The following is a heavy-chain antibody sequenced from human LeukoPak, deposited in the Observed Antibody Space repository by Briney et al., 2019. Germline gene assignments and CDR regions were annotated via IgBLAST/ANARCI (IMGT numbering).Heavy chain of an antibody. J-gene: IGHJ6*02. CDR1: GGSFSGFY. CDR3: ARGQGWRYGMDV. Sequence: SEPLSLTCAVYGGSFSGFYWSWIRQPPGKGLEWIGEINHSGSTNYNPSLKSRVTISVDTSKNQFSLKLSSVTAADTAVYYCARGQGWRYGMDVWGQGTTVTVSS. D-gene: IGHD6-19*01. V-gene: IGHV4-34*01. CDR2: INHSGST.